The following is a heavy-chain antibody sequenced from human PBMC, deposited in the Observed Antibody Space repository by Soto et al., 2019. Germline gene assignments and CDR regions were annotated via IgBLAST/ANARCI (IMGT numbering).Heavy chain of an antibody. CDR1: WLSLHTHKPG. D-gene: IGHD6-6*01. V-gene: IGHV2-5*02. CDR2: FYWDDDK. CDR3: AHRKQFVHNYFYYYGLDV. Sequence: GACATLGDPTQTPPLTCTFSWLSLHTHKPGMGWIRQPPGKAPEWLALFYWDDDKRYSPSLKSRLTITKDTSKNQVFFTMTNMDPADTATYYCAHRKQFVHNYFYYYGLDVWGPGIMVTVSS. J-gene: IGHJ6*02.